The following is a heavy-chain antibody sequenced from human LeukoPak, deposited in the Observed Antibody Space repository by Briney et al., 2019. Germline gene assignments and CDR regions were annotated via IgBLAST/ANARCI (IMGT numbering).Heavy chain of an antibody. CDR1: GGSISSYY. CDR2: IYYSGST. Sequence: SSETLSLTCTVSGGSISSYYWSWIRQPPGKGLEWIGYIYYSGSTNYNPSLKSRVTISVDTSKNQFSLKLSSVTAADTAVYYCARGRTTGIWFDPWGQGTLVTVSS. D-gene: IGHD4-17*01. J-gene: IGHJ5*02. V-gene: IGHV4-59*01. CDR3: ARGRTTGIWFDP.